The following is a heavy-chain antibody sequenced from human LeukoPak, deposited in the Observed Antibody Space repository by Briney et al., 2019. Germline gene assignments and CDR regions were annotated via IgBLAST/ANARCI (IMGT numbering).Heavy chain of an antibody. J-gene: IGHJ6*04. Sequence: GESLKISCKGSGYSFTSYWIGWVRQMPGKGLEWMGIIYSGDSDTRYSPSFQGQVTISADKSISTAYLQWSSLKASDTAMYYCARNYGDSRGYYYGMDVWGKGTTVTVSS. CDR3: ARNYGDSRGYYYGMDV. CDR1: GYSFTSYW. D-gene: IGHD4-17*01. V-gene: IGHV5-51*01. CDR2: IYSGDSDT.